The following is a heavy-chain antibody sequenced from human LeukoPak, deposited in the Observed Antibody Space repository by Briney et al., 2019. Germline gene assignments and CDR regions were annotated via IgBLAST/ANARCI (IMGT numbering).Heavy chain of an antibody. CDR2: ISSSSSYI. CDR3: ARDLAAAGTFDY. V-gene: IGHV3-21*01. J-gene: IGHJ4*02. D-gene: IGHD6-13*01. Sequence: GGSLRLSCAASGFTFSSYSMNWVRQAPGKGLEWVSSISSSSSYIYYADSVKGRFTISRDNAKNSLYLQMNSLRAEDTAVYYCARDLAAAGTFDYWGQGTLVTVSS. CDR1: GFTFSSYS.